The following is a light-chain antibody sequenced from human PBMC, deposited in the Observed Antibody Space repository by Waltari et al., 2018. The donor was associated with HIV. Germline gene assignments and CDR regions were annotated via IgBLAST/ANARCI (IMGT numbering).Light chain of an antibody. Sequence: QSVLTQPPSVSAAPGQKVTIPCSGSSSNIGKHYVSWYQQLPGTAPKVLMYENNNRPSGVPYRFSGSKSGTSATLDITGLQTGDEADYFCGTWDDSLASWVFGGGTKLTVL. V-gene: IGLV1-51*02. CDR2: ENN. CDR3: GTWDDSLASWV. J-gene: IGLJ3*02. CDR1: SSNIGKHY.